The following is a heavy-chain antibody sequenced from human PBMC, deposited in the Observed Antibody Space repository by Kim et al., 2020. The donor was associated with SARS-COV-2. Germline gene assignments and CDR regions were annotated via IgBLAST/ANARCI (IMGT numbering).Heavy chain of an antibody. CDR1: GFSVRNTY. V-gene: IGHV3-66*01. CDR3: ARAGYYDSSGHYF. D-gene: IGHD3-22*01. J-gene: IGHJ2*01. Sequence: GGSLRLSCAPSGFSVRNTYLSWVRQAPGKGLEWVSLIFSDGRTFYADSVKGRFTVSEDNSKDTLYLQMNSLGTEDTAVYFCARAGYYDSSGHYF. CDR2: IFSDGRT.